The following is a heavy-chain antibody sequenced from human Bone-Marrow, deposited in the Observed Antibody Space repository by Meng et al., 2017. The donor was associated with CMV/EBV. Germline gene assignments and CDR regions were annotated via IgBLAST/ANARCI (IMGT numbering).Heavy chain of an antibody. J-gene: IGHJ4*02. Sequence: TVSSYAISWVRQAPGQGLEWMGGIIPIFGTANYAQKFQGRVTITTDESTSTAYMELSSLRSEDTAVYYCARSPRGYCSSTSCSVFYYWGQGTLVTVSS. CDR2: IIPIFGTA. CDR3: ARSPRGYCSSTSCSVFYY. CDR1: TVSSYA. D-gene: IGHD2-2*01. V-gene: IGHV1-69*05.